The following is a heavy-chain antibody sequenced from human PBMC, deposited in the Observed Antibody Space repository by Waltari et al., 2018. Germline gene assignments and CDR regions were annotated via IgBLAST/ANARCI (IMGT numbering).Heavy chain of an antibody. CDR3: ARASGSYYIGWFDP. Sequence: QVQLQESGPGLVKPSEPLSLTCTVSGYSISSGYYWGWIRTPPGKGLEWIGSIYHSGSTYYNPSLKSRVTISVDTSKNQFSLKLSSVTAADTAVYYCARASGSYYIGWFDPWGQGTLVTVSS. D-gene: IGHD1-26*01. V-gene: IGHV4-38-2*02. J-gene: IGHJ5*02. CDR1: GYSISSGYY. CDR2: IYHSGST.